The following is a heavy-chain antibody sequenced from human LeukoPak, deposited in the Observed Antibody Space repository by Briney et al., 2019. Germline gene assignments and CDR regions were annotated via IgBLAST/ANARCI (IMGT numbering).Heavy chain of an antibody. J-gene: IGHJ6*03. D-gene: IGHD4-17*01. Sequence: GASLRLSCAASGFTFSDYYMSWIRQAPGKGLEWVSYISSSGSTIYYADSVKGRFTISRDNAKNSLYLQMNSLRAEDTAVYYCARAGYGDRPYYYYMDVWGKGTTVTVSS. CDR3: ARAGYGDRPYYYYMDV. CDR2: ISSSGSTI. CDR1: GFTFSDYY. V-gene: IGHV3-11*04.